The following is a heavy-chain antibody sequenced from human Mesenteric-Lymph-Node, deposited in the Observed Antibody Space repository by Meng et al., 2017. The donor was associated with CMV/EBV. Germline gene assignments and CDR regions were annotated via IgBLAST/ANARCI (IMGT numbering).Heavy chain of an antibody. V-gene: IGHV1-2*02. CDR1: GFTFSSYW. J-gene: IGHJ4*02. Sequence: GGSLRLSCAASGFTFSSYWMHWVRQAPGKGLEWMGWINPYRGGTNYAQRFQGRVTVTGDTSISTAYLELSSLKSDDTAVYYCARGVGDYWGQGTLVTVSS. CDR3: ARGVGDY. CDR2: INPYRGGT.